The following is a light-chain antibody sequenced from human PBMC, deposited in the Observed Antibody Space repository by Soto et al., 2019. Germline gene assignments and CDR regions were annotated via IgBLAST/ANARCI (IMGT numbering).Light chain of an antibody. CDR3: YSYTTTSTYV. CDR2: EVT. CDR1: TSDVGGYHF. Sequence: QSALTQPASVSGSPGQSITLSCTGTTSDVGGYHFASWYQQHPGKAPKLMIYEVTNRPSGVSDRFSGSKSGNTASLTISGLQAEDEADYYCYSYTTTSTYVFGSGTKVTVL. V-gene: IGLV2-14*01. J-gene: IGLJ1*01.